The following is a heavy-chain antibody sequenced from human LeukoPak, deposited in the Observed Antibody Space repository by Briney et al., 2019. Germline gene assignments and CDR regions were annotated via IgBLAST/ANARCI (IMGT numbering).Heavy chain of an antibody. V-gene: IGHV3-48*01. J-gene: IGHJ3*02. CDR1: GFTFSSYI. CDR2: ITSSSTTV. Sequence: GGSLRLSWAASGFTFSSYIMNWVRQAPGKGLEWVSYITSSSTTVDYADSVKGRFTISRDNAKNSLYLQMNSLRAEDTAVYYCARICSSTGCLGAFDIWGQGTMVTVSS. D-gene: IGHD2-2*01. CDR3: ARICSSTGCLGAFDI.